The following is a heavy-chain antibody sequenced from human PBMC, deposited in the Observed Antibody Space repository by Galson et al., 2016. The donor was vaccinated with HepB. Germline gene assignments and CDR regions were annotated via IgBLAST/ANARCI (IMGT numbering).Heavy chain of an antibody. Sequence: SLRLSCAASGFTFRTYAMSWVRQVPGMGLEWVSSISGSGSNTDYADSVKGRFTISRDNSKNTLYLRMNSLRAEDTAVYSCAKVIRRRLGARFDDWGQGTLVTVSS. CDR2: ISGSGSNT. CDR3: AKVIRRRLGARFDD. D-gene: IGHD3-16*01. CDR1: GFTFRTYA. J-gene: IGHJ4*02. V-gene: IGHV3-23*01.